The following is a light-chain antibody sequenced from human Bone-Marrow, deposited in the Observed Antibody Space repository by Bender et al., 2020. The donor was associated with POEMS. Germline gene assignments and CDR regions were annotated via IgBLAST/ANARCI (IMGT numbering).Light chain of an antibody. CDR2: EVT. J-gene: IGLJ3*02. V-gene: IGLV2-8*01. CDR1: SSDVGGHNY. Sequence: QSALTQPPSASGSSGQSVTISCTGTSSDVGGHNYVSWYQQHPGKAPKLMIYEVTKRPSGVPDRFSGSKSGNTASLTVSGLQADDEADYYCSSYAGRNNPPWLFGGGTKLTVL. CDR3: SSYAGRNNPPWL.